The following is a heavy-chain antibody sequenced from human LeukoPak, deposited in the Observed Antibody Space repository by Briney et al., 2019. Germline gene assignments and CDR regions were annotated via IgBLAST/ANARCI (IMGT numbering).Heavy chain of an antibody. CDR3: VRVRGSYSSIHFDY. J-gene: IGHJ4*02. D-gene: IGHD1-26*01. V-gene: IGHV3-74*01. CDR1: GFTFSSYW. CDR2: IICDGSST. Sequence: GGSLRLSFAASGFTFSSYWMHWVRQAPGKGLVWASRIICDGSSTSYAGSVKGRFTISRDNAKNTLYLQMNSLRAEDTAVYYCVRVRGSYSSIHFDYWGQGTLVTVSS.